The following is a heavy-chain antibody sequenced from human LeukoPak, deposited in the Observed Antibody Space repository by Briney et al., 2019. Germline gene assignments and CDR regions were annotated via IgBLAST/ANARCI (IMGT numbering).Heavy chain of an antibody. CDR2: ISSSGSTI. Sequence: GGSLRLSCAASGFTFSDYYMSWIRQAPGKGLEWVSYISSSGSTIYYVDSVKGRFTISRDNAKNSLYLQMNSLRAEDTAVYYCARFVLEYYYDSSGYSDYWGQGTLVTVSS. CDR3: ARFVLEYYYDSSGYSDY. V-gene: IGHV3-11*01. J-gene: IGHJ4*02. D-gene: IGHD3-22*01. CDR1: GFTFSDYY.